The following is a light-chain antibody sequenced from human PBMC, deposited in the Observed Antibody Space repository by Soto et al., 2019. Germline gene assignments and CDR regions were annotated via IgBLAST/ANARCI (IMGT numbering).Light chain of an antibody. J-gene: IGKJ1*01. CDR3: RQSATSPRT. Sequence: EIVLTQSPGTLSLSPGEIATLSCRASQTVGNNYLDWYQQKPGQAPRLLIYVASSRATVIPDRFSGSGSGTDFTLTISRLEPEDFAVYYCRQSATSPRTFGQGTKVEIK. V-gene: IGKV3-20*01. CDR1: QTVGNNY. CDR2: VAS.